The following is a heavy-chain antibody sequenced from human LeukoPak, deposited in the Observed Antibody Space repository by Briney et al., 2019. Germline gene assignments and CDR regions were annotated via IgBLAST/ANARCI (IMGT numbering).Heavy chain of an antibody. Sequence: PGGSLRLSCAASGFTFSSYAMNWVRQAPGKGLEWVSAISGSGGSTYYADSVKGRFTISRDNSKNTLYLQMNSLRAEDTAVYYCAKDYDFWSGYKKFDYWGQGTLVTVSS. V-gene: IGHV3-23*01. CDR3: AKDYDFWSGYKKFDY. J-gene: IGHJ4*02. D-gene: IGHD3-3*01. CDR1: GFTFSSYA. CDR2: ISGSGGST.